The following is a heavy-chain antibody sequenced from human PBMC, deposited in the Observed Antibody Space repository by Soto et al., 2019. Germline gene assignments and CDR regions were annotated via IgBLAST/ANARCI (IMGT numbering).Heavy chain of an antibody. CDR3: AREVVDGRSLWLDP. V-gene: IGHV1-8*01. CDR1: GFTFSTND. J-gene: IGHJ5*02. CDR2: MNANVDAT. D-gene: IGHD3-10*01. Sequence: QLQLVQSGAEVKKPGASVKVSCKASGFTFSTNDINWVRQAPGQGLQWMGWMNANVDATDSPQEFEGRVTMTWNASISPAYMELNNLKSDDTAVYYCAREVVDGRSLWLDPWGQGTLVTVSS.